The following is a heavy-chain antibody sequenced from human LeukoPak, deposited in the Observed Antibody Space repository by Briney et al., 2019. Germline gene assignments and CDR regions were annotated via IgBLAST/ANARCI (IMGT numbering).Heavy chain of an antibody. CDR3: ARAPGVVVAAADLTLDY. V-gene: IGHV1-2*02. D-gene: IGHD2-15*01. CDR1: GYTFTGYY. J-gene: IGHJ4*02. CDR2: INLNSGGT. Sequence: ASVKVSCKASGYTFTGYYMHWVRQAPGQGLEWMGWINLNSGGTNYAQKFQCRVTMTRDTSISTAYMELSRLSSDDTAVYYCARAPGVVVAAADLTLDYWGQGTLVTVSS.